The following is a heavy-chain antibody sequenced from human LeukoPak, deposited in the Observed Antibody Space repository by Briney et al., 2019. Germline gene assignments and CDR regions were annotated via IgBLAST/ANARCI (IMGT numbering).Heavy chain of an antibody. CDR3: ARFDDYGDFFDY. V-gene: IGHV4-59*01. D-gene: IGHD4-17*01. Sequence: PSETLSLTCTVSGGSISSYYWSWIRQPQGKGRGWVGYIYYSGSTNYNPSLKRRVHISVDTYKNQFSLKLSSVTAADTAVYYCARFDDYGDFFDYWGQGTLVTVSS. CDR1: GGSISSYY. J-gene: IGHJ4*02. CDR2: IYYSGST.